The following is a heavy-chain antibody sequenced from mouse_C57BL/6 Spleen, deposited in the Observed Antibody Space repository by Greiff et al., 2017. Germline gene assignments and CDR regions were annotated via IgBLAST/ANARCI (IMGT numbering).Heavy chain of an antibody. CDR2: INPSSGYT. J-gene: IGHJ2*01. CDR1: GYTFTSYT. CDR3: AREGQLRLDY. V-gene: IGHV1-4*01. D-gene: IGHD3-2*02. Sequence: QVQLKESGAELARPGASVKMSCKASGYTFTSYTMHWVKQRPGQGLEWIGYINPSSGYTKYNQKFKDKATLTADKSSSTAYMQLSSLTSEDSAVYYCAREGQLRLDYWGQGTTLTVSS.